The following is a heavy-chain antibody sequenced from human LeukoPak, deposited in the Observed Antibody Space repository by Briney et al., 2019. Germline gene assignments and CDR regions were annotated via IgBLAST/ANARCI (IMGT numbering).Heavy chain of an antibody. D-gene: IGHD3-10*01. CDR1: GGSISPYF. V-gene: IGHV4-59*01. J-gene: IGHJ5*02. Sequence: SKTLSLTCTVSGGSISPYFWSWIRQPPGKGLEWIGYISYTGSTIYSPSLKSRVTISVDTSKNQFSLQLTSVTAADTAVYYCARDDYRGVTNFDPWGQGTLVTVSS. CDR2: ISYTGST. CDR3: ARDDYRGVTNFDP.